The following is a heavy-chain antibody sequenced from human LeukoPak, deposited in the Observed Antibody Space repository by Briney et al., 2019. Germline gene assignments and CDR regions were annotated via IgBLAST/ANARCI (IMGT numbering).Heavy chain of an antibody. CDR2: ISYDGSDM. CDR1: GFIFSTYG. V-gene: IGHV3-30*18. D-gene: IGHD6-19*01. J-gene: IGHJ4*02. CDR3: AKGLRVWSADFDC. Sequence: GGSLRLSCAASGFIFSTYGMHWVRQAPGKGLEWVAVISYDGSDMFYADSVKGRFTISRDNSKNTLYMEMHSLRAEDTAVYYCAKGLRVWSADFDCWGQGTPVSVSS.